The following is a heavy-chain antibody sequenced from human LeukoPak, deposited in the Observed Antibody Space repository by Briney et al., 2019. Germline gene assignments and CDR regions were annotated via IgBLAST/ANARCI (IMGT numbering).Heavy chain of an antibody. CDR3: ARDLREGGWYRWYFDL. V-gene: IGHV1-69*13. CDR2: IIPIFGTA. D-gene: IGHD6-19*01. Sequence: ASVKVSCKASGGTFSSYAISWVRQAPGQGLEWMGGIIPIFGTANYAQKFQGRVTITADESTSTAYMELSSLRSEDTAVYYCARDLREGGWYRWYFDLWGRGTLVTVSS. J-gene: IGHJ2*01. CDR1: GGTFSSYA.